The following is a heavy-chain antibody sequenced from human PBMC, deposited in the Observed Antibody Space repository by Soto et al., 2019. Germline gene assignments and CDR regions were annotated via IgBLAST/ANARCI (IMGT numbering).Heavy chain of an antibody. J-gene: IGHJ4*02. CDR1: GFSFSSHA. V-gene: IGHV3-30-3*01. Sequence: GGSLRLSCAASGFSFSSHAMHWVCQAPGKGLEWVAVISYDGSSKYYADSVKGRFTISRDNSKNTLYLQMNSLRAEDTAVYYCARRTWNKRWDYWGQGTLVTVSS. CDR3: ARRTWNKRWDY. D-gene: IGHD1-1*01. CDR2: ISYDGSSK.